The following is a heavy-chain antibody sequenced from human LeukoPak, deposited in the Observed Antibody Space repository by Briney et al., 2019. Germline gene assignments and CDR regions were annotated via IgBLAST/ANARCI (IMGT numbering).Heavy chain of an antibody. Sequence: SETLSLTCTVSGGSISSSSYYWGWIRQPPGKGLEWIGSIYYSGSTYYNPSLKSRVTISVDTSKNQFSLKLSSVTAADTAVYYCARGIFVDLWGKGTTVTVSS. CDR1: GGSISSSSYY. J-gene: IGHJ6*04. V-gene: IGHV4-39*07. D-gene: IGHD2-15*01. CDR2: IYYSGST. CDR3: ARGIFVDL.